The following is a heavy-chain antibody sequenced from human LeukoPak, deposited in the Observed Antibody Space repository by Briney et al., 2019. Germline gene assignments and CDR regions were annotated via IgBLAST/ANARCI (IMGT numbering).Heavy chain of an antibody. CDR1: GVSFSGYY. D-gene: IGHD6-13*01. J-gene: IGHJ5*02. V-gene: IGHV4-34*01. Sequence: PSETLSLTCAVYGVSFSGYYWSWIRQPPGKGLEWIGEINHSGSTNYNPSLKSRVTISVDTSKNQFSLKLSSVTAADTAVYYCARGQQQLPGGDWFDPWGQGTLVTVSS. CDR3: ARGQQQLPGGDWFDP. CDR2: INHSGST.